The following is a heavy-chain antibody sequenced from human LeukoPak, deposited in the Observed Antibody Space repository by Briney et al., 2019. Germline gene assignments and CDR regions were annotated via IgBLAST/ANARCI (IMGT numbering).Heavy chain of an antibody. Sequence: ASVKVSCKASGYTFTGYYMHWVRQAPGQGLEWMGWINPNSGGTNYAQKFQGRVTMTRDTSISTAYMELSRLRSDDTAVYYCARAGFLRYFDWLSLRRPQYAGQAFDIWGQGTMVTVSS. D-gene: IGHD3-9*01. J-gene: IGHJ3*02. V-gene: IGHV1-2*02. CDR3: ARAGFLRYFDWLSLRRPQYAGQAFDI. CDR1: GYTFTGYY. CDR2: INPNSGGT.